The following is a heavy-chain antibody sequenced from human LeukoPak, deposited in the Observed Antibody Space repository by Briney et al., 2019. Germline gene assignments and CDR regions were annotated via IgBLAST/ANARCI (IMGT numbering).Heavy chain of an antibody. CDR1: GFTFSSYS. Sequence: AXSGFTFSSYSMNWVRQAPGKGLEWVSSISSSSSYIYYADSVKGRFTISRDNAKNSLYLQMNSLRAEDTAVYYCARDFQVWFGEAYGMDVWGKGTTVTVSS. J-gene: IGHJ6*04. D-gene: IGHD3-10*01. V-gene: IGHV3-21*01. CDR2: ISSSSSYI. CDR3: ARDFQVWFGEAYGMDV.